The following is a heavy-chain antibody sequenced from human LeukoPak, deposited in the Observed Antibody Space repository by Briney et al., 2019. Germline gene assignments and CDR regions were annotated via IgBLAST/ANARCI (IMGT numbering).Heavy chain of an antibody. J-gene: IGHJ4*02. CDR1: GGSISSSSYH. Sequence: SETLSLTCTVSGGSISSSSYHWGWIRQPPGKGLAWIGSSYYSGSTYYNPSLKSRVTISVDTSRDQFSLKLSSVTAADTAVYYCARSLDLQWLAYFDYWGQGTLVTVSS. D-gene: IGHD6-19*01. CDR3: ARSLDLQWLAYFDY. CDR2: SYYSGST. V-gene: IGHV4-39*01.